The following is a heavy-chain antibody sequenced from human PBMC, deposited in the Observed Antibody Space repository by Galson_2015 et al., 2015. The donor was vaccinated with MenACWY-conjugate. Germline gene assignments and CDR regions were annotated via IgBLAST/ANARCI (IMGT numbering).Heavy chain of an antibody. Sequence: SVKVSCKASGYTFTTYAMHWVRQAPGQRLEWMGWINPGNGNTKYSQKFQGRGTITRDTSASTAYMELSSLRSEDTAVYYCVREGDYYYMYVWGKGTTVTVSS. J-gene: IGHJ6*03. D-gene: IGHD3-16*01. CDR2: INPGNGNT. CDR1: GYTFTTYA. CDR3: VREGDYYYMYV. V-gene: IGHV1-3*01.